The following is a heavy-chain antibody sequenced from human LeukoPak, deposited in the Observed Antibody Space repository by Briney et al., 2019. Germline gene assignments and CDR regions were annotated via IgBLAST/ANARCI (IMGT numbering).Heavy chain of an antibody. Sequence: ASVKVSCKVSGYTLTDLSMHWVRQTPGKGLEWMGGFDPAGGEAIYAQKFQGRVTMTEDTSTDTAYMDLSSLRSEDTAVYYCATRYCSGDDCYSWFDPWGQGTLVTVSS. CDR2: FDPAGGEA. D-gene: IGHD2-15*01. CDR1: GYTLTDLS. V-gene: IGHV1-24*01. CDR3: ATRYCSGDDCYSWFDP. J-gene: IGHJ5*02.